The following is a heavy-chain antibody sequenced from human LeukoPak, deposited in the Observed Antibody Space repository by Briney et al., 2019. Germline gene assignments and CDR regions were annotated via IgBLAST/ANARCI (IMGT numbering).Heavy chain of an antibody. Sequence: SETLSLTCTVSGGSIRSYYCSWIRQPPGKGLEWIGYVSDTGSTNYNPPLKSRVTILVDTSKNQFSLRLSSVTAADTAVYYCARVYISRGNFEYWGQGTLVTVSS. CDR2: VSDTGST. V-gene: IGHV4-59*01. J-gene: IGHJ4*02. CDR3: ARVYISRGNFEY. CDR1: GGSIRSYY. D-gene: IGHD2-2*02.